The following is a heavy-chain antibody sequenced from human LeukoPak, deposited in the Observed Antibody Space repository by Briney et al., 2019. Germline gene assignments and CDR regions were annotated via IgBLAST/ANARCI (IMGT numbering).Heavy chain of an antibody. CDR3: ARPKYTSGWFRSYFNY. CDR1: GFTFGSYS. Sequence: GGSLRLSCAASGFTFGSYSMTWVRQAPGKGLEWVSSISGSGGSTYYADSVKGRFTISRDNSKNTLYLQMNTLRAEDTAVYYCARPKYTSGWFRSYFNYWGQGTLVTVSS. J-gene: IGHJ4*02. CDR2: ISGSGGST. D-gene: IGHD6-19*01. V-gene: IGHV3-23*01.